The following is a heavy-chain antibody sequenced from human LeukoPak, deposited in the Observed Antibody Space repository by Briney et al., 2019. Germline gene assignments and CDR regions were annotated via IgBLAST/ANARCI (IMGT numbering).Heavy chain of an antibody. J-gene: IGHJ4*02. CDR1: GFTFDDYA. CDR2: ISWNSGSI. D-gene: IGHD5-12*01. CDR3: AKDSIHSGYDHFDY. V-gene: IGHV3-9*01. Sequence: PGRSLRPSCAASGFTFDDYAMHWVRQAPGKGLEWVSGISWNSGSIGYADSVKGRFTISRDNAKNSLYLQMNSLRAEDTALYYCAKDSIHSGYDHFDYWGQGTLVTVSS.